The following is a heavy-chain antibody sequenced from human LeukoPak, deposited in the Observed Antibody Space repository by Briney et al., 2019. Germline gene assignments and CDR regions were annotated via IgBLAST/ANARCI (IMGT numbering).Heavy chain of an antibody. Sequence: GGSLRLSCAASGFTFSSYSMNWVRQAPGKGLEWVSYISSSSSTIYYADSVKGRFTISRDNAKNSLYLQMNSLRAEDTAVYYCARAGLQQWLSFDNWGQGTLVTVST. J-gene: IGHJ4*02. D-gene: IGHD6-19*01. V-gene: IGHV3-48*01. CDR3: ARAGLQQWLSFDN. CDR1: GFTFSSYS. CDR2: ISSSSSTI.